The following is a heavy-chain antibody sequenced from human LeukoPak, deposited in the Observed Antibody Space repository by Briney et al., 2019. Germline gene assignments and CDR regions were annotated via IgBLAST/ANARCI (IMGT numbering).Heavy chain of an antibody. CDR2: IQQDGSAK. CDR1: GFTFSTSW. V-gene: IGHV3-7*01. CDR3: ARFSLYDNSGYYSWLFDF. Sequence: GGSLRLSCAASGFTFSTSWMSWVRLAPGKGLEWVANIQQDGSAKYYVDSVKGRFTISRDNAKNSLYLQMDSLRAEDTAVYYCARFSLYDNSGYYSWLFDFWGQGTLVTVSS. J-gene: IGHJ4*02. D-gene: IGHD3-22*01.